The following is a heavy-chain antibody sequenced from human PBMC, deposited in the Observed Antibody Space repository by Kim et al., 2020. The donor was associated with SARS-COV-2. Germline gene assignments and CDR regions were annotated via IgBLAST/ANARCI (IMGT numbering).Heavy chain of an antibody. CDR1: GFTFTSSA. D-gene: IGHD2-15*01. CDR2: IVVGSGNT. CDR3: AADRGGGHPIENQYYYYYMDV. Sequence: SVKVSCKASGFTFTSSAVQWVRQARGQRLEWIGWIVVGSGNTNYAQKFQERVTITRDMSTSTAYMELSSLRSEDTAVYYCAADRGGGHPIENQYYYYYMDVWGKGTTVTVSS. J-gene: IGHJ6*03. V-gene: IGHV1-58*01.